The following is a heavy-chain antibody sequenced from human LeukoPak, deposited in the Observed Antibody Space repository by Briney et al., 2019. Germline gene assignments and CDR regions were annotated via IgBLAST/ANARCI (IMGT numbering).Heavy chain of an antibody. CDR2: ISYDGSNK. V-gene: IGHV3-30*18. CDR3: AKDLGYYGSASDFDY. D-gene: IGHD3-10*01. J-gene: IGHJ4*02. CDR1: GFTFSSYG. Sequence: PGGSLRLSCAASGFTFSSYGMHWVRQAPGKGLEWVAVISYDGSNKYYADSVKGRFTISRDNSKNTLYLQMNSLRAEDTAVYYCAKDLGYYGSASDFDYWGQGTLVTVSS.